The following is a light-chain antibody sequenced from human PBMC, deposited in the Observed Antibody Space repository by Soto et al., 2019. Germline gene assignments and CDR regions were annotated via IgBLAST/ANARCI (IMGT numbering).Light chain of an antibody. CDR3: HQYGSSPWT. J-gene: IGKJ1*01. Sequence: ENVLTQSPGTLSLSPGERATLSCRASQTVTSSHLAWYQQIPGQAPRLLIYAASSRATGIPDRFGGSGSGTDFPLTISRLEPEDFAIYYCHQYGSSPWTFGQGTKVEIK. CDR2: AAS. CDR1: QTVTSSH. V-gene: IGKV3-20*01.